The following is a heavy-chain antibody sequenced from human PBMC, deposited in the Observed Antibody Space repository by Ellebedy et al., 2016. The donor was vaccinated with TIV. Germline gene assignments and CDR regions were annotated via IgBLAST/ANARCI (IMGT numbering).Heavy chain of an antibody. CDR1: GFTFSSYA. J-gene: IGHJ3*02. CDR2: ISGGGGTT. CDR3: ARDAVKLATEAFDI. Sequence: GESLKISCAASGFTFSSYAMSWVRQVPGKGLEWVSFISGGGGTTFYADYVKGRFTISRDNSKNTLHLEMNSLRAEDTALYYCARDAVKLATEAFDIWGQGTMVTVSS. V-gene: IGHV3-23*01. D-gene: IGHD6-13*01.